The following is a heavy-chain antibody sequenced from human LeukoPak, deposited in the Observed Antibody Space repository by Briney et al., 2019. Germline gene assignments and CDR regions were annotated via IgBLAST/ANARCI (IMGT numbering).Heavy chain of an antibody. CDR1: GFTFSSYA. Sequence: PGGSLRLSCAASGFTFSSYAMHWVRQAPGKGLEWVAVISYDGSNKYYADSVKGRFTISRDNSKNTLYLQMNSLRTEDTAVYYCAREVLVAGAWFDYWGQGTLVTVSS. V-gene: IGHV3-30-3*01. CDR3: AREVLVAGAWFDY. J-gene: IGHJ4*02. CDR2: ISYDGSNK. D-gene: IGHD6-19*01.